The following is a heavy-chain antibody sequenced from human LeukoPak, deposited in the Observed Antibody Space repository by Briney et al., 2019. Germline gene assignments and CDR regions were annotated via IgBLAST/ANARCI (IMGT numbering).Heavy chain of an antibody. Sequence: SVKVSCKASGGTFSSYAISWVRQAPGQGLEWMGGIIPILGTANYAQNFQGRVTITADESTSTAYMELSSLRSEDTAVYYCARARVTPPRYFDYWGQGTLVTVSS. CDR1: GGTFSSYA. J-gene: IGHJ4*02. CDR2: IIPILGTA. CDR3: ARARVTPPRYFDY. V-gene: IGHV1-69*13. D-gene: IGHD2-21*02.